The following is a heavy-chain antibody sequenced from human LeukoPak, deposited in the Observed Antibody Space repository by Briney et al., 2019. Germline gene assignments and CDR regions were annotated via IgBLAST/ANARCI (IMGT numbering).Heavy chain of an antibody. J-gene: IGHJ6*02. D-gene: IGHD4-11*01. CDR3: ARGLQDLLKYYYYGMDV. CDR2: IWYDGSNK. CDR1: GFTFSSYG. Sequence: GGSLRLSCAASGFTFSSYGMHWVRQAPGKGLEWVAVIWYDGSNKYYADSVKGRFTISRDNSKNTLYLQMNSLRAEDTAVYYCARGLQDLLKYYYYGMDVWGQGTTVTVSS. V-gene: IGHV3-33*01.